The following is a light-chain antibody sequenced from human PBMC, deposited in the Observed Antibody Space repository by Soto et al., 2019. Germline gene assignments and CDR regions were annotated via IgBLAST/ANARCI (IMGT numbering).Light chain of an antibody. CDR2: GTS. CDR1: QSVSSKY. V-gene: IGKV3-20*01. Sequence: EIVLTQSPGTLSLSPGERATLSCRASQSVSSKYLAWYQQKPGQAPRVLIYGTSFRASGVPERFSVGGSGTDFTVTITRLEPADFAGYYCQQYGSSLFTFGPGTKVDFK. CDR3: QQYGSSLFT. J-gene: IGKJ3*01.